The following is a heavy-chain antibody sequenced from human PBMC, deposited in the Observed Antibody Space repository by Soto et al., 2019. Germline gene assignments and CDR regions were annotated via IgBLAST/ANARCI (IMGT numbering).Heavy chain of an antibody. CDR2: IYYSGNT. V-gene: IGHV4-39*01. CDR1: GGSISSRTYY. D-gene: IGHD1-26*01. CDR3: ARSLLRDGSNSFPRTFDY. J-gene: IGHJ4*02. Sequence: QLQLQESGPGLVKPSETLSLTCTVSGGSISSRTYYWGWIRQPPGKGLEWIGRIYYSGNTHYNPSLKGRLTTSVDTSKSHFSLKVSSVTAADTAVYYCARSLLRDGSNSFPRTFDYWGQGTMVTVSS.